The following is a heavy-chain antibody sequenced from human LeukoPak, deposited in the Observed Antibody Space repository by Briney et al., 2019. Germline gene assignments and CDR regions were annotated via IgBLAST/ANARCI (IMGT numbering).Heavy chain of an antibody. J-gene: IGHJ4*02. CDR2: IYTSGST. CDR3: ARDFAF. V-gene: IGHV4-61*02. Sequence: SVTLSLTCTVSGGSISSGSYYWSWIRQPAGKGLEWIGRIYTSGSTNYNPSLKSRVTISVDTSKNQFSLKLSSVTAADTAVYYCARDFAFWGQGTLVTVSS. CDR1: GGSISSGSYY.